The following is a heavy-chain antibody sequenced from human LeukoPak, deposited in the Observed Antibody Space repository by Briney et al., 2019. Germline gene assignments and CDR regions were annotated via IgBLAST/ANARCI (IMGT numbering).Heavy chain of an antibody. CDR1: GFTFSSYG. CDR2: IKQDGSDR. D-gene: IGHD6-19*01. V-gene: IGHV3-7*03. CDR3: VRNLAVAGTCFDS. Sequence: GGSLRLSCAASGFTFSSYGMHWVRQAPGTGLEWVANIKQDGSDRNYVTSVRGRFTISRDNAESSLYLQMNSLRAEDTALYYCVRNLAVAGTCFDSWGQGTLVTVSS. J-gene: IGHJ4*02.